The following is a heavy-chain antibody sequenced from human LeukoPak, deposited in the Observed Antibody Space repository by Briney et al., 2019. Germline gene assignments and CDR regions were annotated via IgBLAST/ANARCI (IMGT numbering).Heavy chain of an antibody. CDR3: AEAGPLYYYGMDV. CDR1: GFTFSSYA. V-gene: IGHV3-30*14. D-gene: IGHD1-14*01. Sequence: GGSLRLSCAASGFTFSSYAMHWVRQAPGKGLEWVAVISYDGSNKYYADSVKGRFTISRDNSKNTLYLQMNSLRAEDTAVYYCAEAGPLYYYGMDVWGQGTTVTVSS. CDR2: ISYDGSNK. J-gene: IGHJ6*02.